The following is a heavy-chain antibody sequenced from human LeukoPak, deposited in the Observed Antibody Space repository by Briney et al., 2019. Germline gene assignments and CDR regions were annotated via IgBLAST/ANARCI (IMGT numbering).Heavy chain of an antibody. CDR1: GFTFSSYS. CDR3: ARDLTIFGVVTSGYMDV. Sequence: PGGSLRLSCAASGFTFSSYSMNWVRQAPGKGLEWVSYISSSSSTIYYADSVKGRFTISRDNAKNSLYLQMNSLRAEDTAVYYCARDLTIFGVVTSGYMDVWGKGTTVTVSS. V-gene: IGHV3-48*01. J-gene: IGHJ6*03. CDR2: ISSSSSTI. D-gene: IGHD3-3*01.